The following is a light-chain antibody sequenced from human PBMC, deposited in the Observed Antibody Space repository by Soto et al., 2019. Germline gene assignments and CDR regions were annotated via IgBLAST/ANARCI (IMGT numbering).Light chain of an antibody. CDR3: QQYGSSPYT. V-gene: IGKV3-20*01. J-gene: IGKJ2*01. CDR1: QTVSSSY. CDR2: GAS. Sequence: EIVLTQSPGTLSLSPGERATLSCRASQTVSSSYLGWYQQKPGQAPRLLIYGASSRATGIPDRFSGSGSGTDFTLTISRLEPEDFAVYYCQQYGSSPYTFGQGTKLGIK.